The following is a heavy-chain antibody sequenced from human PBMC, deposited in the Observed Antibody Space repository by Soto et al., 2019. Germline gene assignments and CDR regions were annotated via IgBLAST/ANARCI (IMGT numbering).Heavy chain of an antibody. V-gene: IGHV3-23*01. J-gene: IGHJ6*02. CDR2: ISGSGGST. D-gene: IGHD4-17*01. CDR1: GFTFSSYA. Sequence: PGGSLRLSSAASGFTFSSYAMSWVRQAPGKGLEWVSAISGSGGSTYYADSVKGRLTISRDNSKNTLYLQMNSLRAEDTAVYYCAKDHTVTTGGSGYYYYGMDVWGQGTTVTVSS. CDR3: AKDHTVTTGGSGYYYYGMDV.